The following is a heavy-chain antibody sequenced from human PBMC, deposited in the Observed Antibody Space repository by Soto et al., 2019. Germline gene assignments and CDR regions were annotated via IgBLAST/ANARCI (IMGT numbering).Heavy chain of an antibody. Sequence: AGVSLRLSCTASGFLFNTYAMHWVRQAPAKGLEWVAVISYDARNTYYADSVKGRFTISRDNSKNALYLQMDSLRPEDTAVYYCARPGSGYDVLTGQYFFYFHAVDVWGQGTTVTVSS. CDR1: GFLFNTYA. CDR2: ISYDARNT. D-gene: IGHD3-9*01. CDR3: ARPGSGYDVLTGQYFFYFHAVDV. J-gene: IGHJ6*02. V-gene: IGHV3-30*04.